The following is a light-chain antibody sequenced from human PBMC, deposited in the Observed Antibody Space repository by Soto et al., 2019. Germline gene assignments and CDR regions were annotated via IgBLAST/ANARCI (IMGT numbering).Light chain of an antibody. CDR3: QQYGSSPTIT. V-gene: IGKV3-20*01. CDR2: GAS. J-gene: IGKJ5*01. CDR1: ASVSGGY. Sequence: VLTHSPGTLSLFPGERATLSCRASASVSGGYLAWYQQKPGQAPRLXIYGASSRATGVPDRFSGSGSGTDFTLTISSLEPEDFAVYFCQQYGSSPTITFGQGTRLEIK.